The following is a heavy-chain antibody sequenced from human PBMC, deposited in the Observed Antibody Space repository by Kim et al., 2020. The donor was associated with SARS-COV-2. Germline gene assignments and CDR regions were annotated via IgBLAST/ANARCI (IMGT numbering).Heavy chain of an antibody. CDR3: AKDRGSFWSLDY. J-gene: IGHJ4*02. Sequence: GGSLRLSCAASGFTFNNYGMHWVRQAPGKGLEWVAVVSHDGSQTHYVDSVKGRFTVSRDNSNDTLFLQMNSLRAEDTAMYYCAKDRGSFWSLDYWGLGTLAT. CDR2: VSHDGSQT. D-gene: IGHD6-19*01. V-gene: IGHV3-30*18. CDR1: GFTFNNYG.